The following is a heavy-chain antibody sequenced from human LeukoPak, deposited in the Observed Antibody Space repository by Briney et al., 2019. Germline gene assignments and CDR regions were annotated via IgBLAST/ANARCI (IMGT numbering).Heavy chain of an antibody. J-gene: IGHJ4*02. CDR3: ARDRGFRGTFDC. CDR1: GYTFTGYY. D-gene: IGHD1-26*01. V-gene: IGHV1-2*02. Sequence: ASVKVSCKASGYTFTGYYMHWVRQAPGQGLEWMGWINPNSGGTNYAQKFQGRVTMTRDTSISTAYMELSRLRSDNTAVYYCARDRGFRGTFDCWGQGTLVTVSS. CDR2: INPNSGGT.